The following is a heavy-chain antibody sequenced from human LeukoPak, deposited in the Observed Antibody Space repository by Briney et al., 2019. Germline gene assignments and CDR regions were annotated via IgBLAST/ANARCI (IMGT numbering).Heavy chain of an antibody. D-gene: IGHD3-10*01. V-gene: IGHV3-48*03. CDR3: VRGAGAWFGELTFLFEF. Sequence: GGSLRLSCAASGFTFTSYEMSWVRQAPGKGLEWVSYIGSTGSTISYADSVKGRFTISRDNGKNSMHLQMNSLRAEDTAVYYCVRGAGAWFGELTFLFEFWGHGTLVTVSS. CDR1: GFTFTSYE. CDR2: IGSTGSTI. J-gene: IGHJ4*01.